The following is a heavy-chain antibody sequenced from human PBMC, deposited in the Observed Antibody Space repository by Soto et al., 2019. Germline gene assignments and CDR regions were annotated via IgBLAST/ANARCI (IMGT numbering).Heavy chain of an antibody. D-gene: IGHD3-9*01. CDR1: GFTFSSYW. CDR2: INSDGSST. CDR3: ARDRSVRYFDWLLSDPFDP. Sequence: GSLRLSCAASGFTFSSYWMHWVRQAPGKGLVWVSRINSDGSSTSYADSVKGRFTISRDNAKNTLYLQMNSLRAEDTAVYYCARDRSVRYFDWLLSDPFDPWGQGTLVTVSS. J-gene: IGHJ5*02. V-gene: IGHV3-74*01.